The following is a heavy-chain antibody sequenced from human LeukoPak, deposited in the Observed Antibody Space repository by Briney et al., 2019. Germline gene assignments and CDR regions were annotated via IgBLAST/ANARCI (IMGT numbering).Heavy chain of an antibody. J-gene: IGHJ4*02. CDR2: IYYSGST. V-gene: IGHV4-39*01. CDR1: GGSISSSSYY. Sequence: SETLSLTCTVSGGSISSSSYYWGWISQPPGKGLEWIGSIYYSGSTYYNPSLKSRVTISVDTSKNQFSLKLSSVTAADTAVYYCVSRITIFGVVIADYFAYWGQGTLVTVSS. CDR3: VSRITIFGVVIADYFAY. D-gene: IGHD3-3*01.